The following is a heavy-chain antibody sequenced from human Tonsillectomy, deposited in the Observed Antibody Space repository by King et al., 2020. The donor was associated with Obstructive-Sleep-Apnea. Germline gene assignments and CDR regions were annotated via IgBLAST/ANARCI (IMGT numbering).Heavy chain of an antibody. V-gene: IGHV3-48*04. J-gene: IGHJ4*02. D-gene: IGHD3-3*01. CDR2: TSSSSSTI. Sequence: VQLVESGGGLVQPGGSLRLSCAASGFTFSNYSMNWVRQAPGKGLEWVSYTSSSSSTIYYADSVKGRSTISRDNAKNSLYLQMNSLRAEDTAVYYCAREETIDFWSGYSPTFDYWGQGTLVTVSS. CDR3: AREETIDFWSGYSPTFDY. CDR1: GFTFSNYS.